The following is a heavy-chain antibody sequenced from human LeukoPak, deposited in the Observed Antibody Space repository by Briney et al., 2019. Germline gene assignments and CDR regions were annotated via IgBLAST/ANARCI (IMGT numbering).Heavy chain of an antibody. CDR3: TGGGWSTDAFDI. V-gene: IGHV3-30-3*01. CDR2: ISYDGSNK. J-gene: IGHJ3*02. D-gene: IGHD6-19*01. CDR1: GFTFSYYT. Sequence: PGGSLRLSCAASGFTFSYYTMHWVRQAPGKGLEWVAVISYDGSNKYYADSVKGRFTISRDNSKNTLYLQMSSLRAEDMAVYYCTGGGWSTDAFDIWGQGTMVTVSS.